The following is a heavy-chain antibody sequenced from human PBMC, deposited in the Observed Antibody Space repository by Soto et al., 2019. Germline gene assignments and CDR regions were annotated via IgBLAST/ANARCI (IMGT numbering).Heavy chain of an antibody. D-gene: IGHD2-15*01. CDR3: ARGLRRIEDILVVVAAEHFDY. CDR2: IYYSGST. J-gene: IGHJ4*02. CDR1: CGSISSSSYY. Sequence: SETLSLPSTVSCGSISSSSYYWVWNRQPPGKGLEWIGSIYYSGSTNYNPSLKSRVTISVDTSNNQSSLKLSSVTAADTAVYYCARGLRRIEDILVVVAAEHFDYWGQGTLVTVSS. V-gene: IGHV4-39*07.